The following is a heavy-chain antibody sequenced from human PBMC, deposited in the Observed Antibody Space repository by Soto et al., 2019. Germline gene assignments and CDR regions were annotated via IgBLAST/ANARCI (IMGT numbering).Heavy chain of an antibody. D-gene: IGHD1-7*01. Sequence: SVKVSCKASGGTFSSYAISWVRQAPGQGLEWMGGIIPIFGTANYAQKFQGRVTITADESTSTAYMELSSLRSEDTAVYYCARDQTRAPNWNYGGYYYYGMDVWRQGTTVTVSS. J-gene: IGHJ6*02. CDR1: GGTFSSYA. CDR3: ARDQTRAPNWNYGGYYYYGMDV. V-gene: IGHV1-69*13. CDR2: IIPIFGTA.